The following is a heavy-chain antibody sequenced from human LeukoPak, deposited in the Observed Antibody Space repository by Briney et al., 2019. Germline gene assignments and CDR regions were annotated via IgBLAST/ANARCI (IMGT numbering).Heavy chain of an antibody. CDR2: INPTGGST. Sequence: SVKLSCKASGYTLTSYYTHWGRQAPGQGLEWMGIINPTGGSTTYTQTFKGRVPMTWATSTTRFYLGRSRLRSEDAAVYYCARSSYYDTSGDLDHWGRGTLVTVAS. V-gene: IGHV1-46*01. J-gene: IGHJ4*02. CDR1: GYTLTSYY. CDR3: ARSSYYDTSGDLDH. D-gene: IGHD3-22*01.